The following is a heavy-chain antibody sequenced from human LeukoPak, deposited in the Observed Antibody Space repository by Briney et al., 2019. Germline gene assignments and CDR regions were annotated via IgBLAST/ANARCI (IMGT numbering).Heavy chain of an antibody. D-gene: IGHD3-10*01. CDR3: ARANGYYGSGIPYFDF. J-gene: IGHJ4*02. V-gene: IGHV4-30-2*01. CDR2: VYHSEST. Sequence: SQTLSLTCTVPGGSISSGDYSWNWIRQPPGKGLEWIGYVYHSESTYYNPSIKRRATISLDRSKNQFSLKLTSVTTADTAVYYCARANGYYGSGIPYFDFWGQGTLVPVSS. CDR1: GGSISSGDYS.